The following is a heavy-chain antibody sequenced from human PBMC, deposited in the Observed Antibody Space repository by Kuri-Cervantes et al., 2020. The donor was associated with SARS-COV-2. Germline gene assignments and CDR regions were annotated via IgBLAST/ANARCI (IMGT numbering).Heavy chain of an antibody. CDR1: GFTFSSYA. D-gene: IGHD3-16*01. CDR2: ISYDGSNK. Sequence: GGSLRLSCAASGFTFSSYAMHWVRQAPGKGLEWVAVISYDGSNKYYADSVKGRFTISRDDAKSSVYLQMNSLRGEDTAVYYCARDLRMGKSLDYWGQGTLVTVSS. V-gene: IGHV3-30-3*01. CDR3: ARDLRMGKSLDY. J-gene: IGHJ4*02.